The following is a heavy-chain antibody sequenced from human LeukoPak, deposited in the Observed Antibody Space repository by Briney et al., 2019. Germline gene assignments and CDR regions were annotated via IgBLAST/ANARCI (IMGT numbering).Heavy chain of an antibody. CDR1: GFTFSSYT. J-gene: IGHJ4*01. CDR3: AREVGYSSSFDY. CDR2: ISYDGSSK. V-gene: IGHV3-30-3*01. D-gene: IGHD6-13*01. Sequence: GGSLRLSCAASGFTFSSYTMIWVRQAPGKGLEWVAVISYDGSSKYYADSVKGRFTISRDNSKNTLYLQMSSLRSEDTAVFYCAREVGYSSSFDYWGHGTLVTVSS.